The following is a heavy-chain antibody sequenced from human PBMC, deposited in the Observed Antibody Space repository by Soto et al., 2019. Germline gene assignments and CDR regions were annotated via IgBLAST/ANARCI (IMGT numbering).Heavy chain of an antibody. V-gene: IGHV1-2*04. Sequence: ASVTVSCKASGYTFTGYYMHWVRQAPGQGLEWKGWINPNSGGTNYAQKFQGWVTMTRDTSISTAYMELSRLRSDDTAVYYCARGSDIVVVPAAISHYYYGMDVWGQGTTVNVSS. CDR1: GYTFTGYY. CDR3: ARGSDIVVVPAAISHYYYGMDV. J-gene: IGHJ6*02. D-gene: IGHD2-2*01. CDR2: INPNSGGT.